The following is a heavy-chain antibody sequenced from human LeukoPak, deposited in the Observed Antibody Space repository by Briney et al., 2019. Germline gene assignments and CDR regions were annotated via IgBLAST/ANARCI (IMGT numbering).Heavy chain of an antibody. Sequence: SVKVSCKASGGTFSSYAISWVRQAPGQGLEWMGRITPILGIANYAQKFQGRVTITADKSTSTAYMELSSLRAEDTAVYYCARDSPGWPFDYWGQGTLVTVST. V-gene: IGHV1-69*04. CDR2: ITPILGIA. CDR3: ARDSPGWPFDY. J-gene: IGHJ4*02. CDR1: GGTFSSYA.